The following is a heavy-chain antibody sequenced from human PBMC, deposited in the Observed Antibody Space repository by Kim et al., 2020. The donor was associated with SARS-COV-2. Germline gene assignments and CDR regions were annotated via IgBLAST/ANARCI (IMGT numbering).Heavy chain of an antibody. Sequence: GGSLRLSCAASGFTFSDYYMSWIRQAPGKGLEWVSYISSSGSTIYYADSVKGRFTISRDNAKNSLYLQMNSLRAEDTAVYYCARDYLRGPAIGDFDLWGRGTLVTVSS. CDR3: ARDYLRGPAIGDFDL. CDR2: ISSSGSTI. CDR1: GFTFSDYY. D-gene: IGHD2-2*01. J-gene: IGHJ2*01. V-gene: IGHV3-11*01.